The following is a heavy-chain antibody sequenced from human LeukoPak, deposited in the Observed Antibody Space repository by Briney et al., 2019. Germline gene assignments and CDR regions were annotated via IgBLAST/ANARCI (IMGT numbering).Heavy chain of an antibody. CDR3: ARVRGHSPNYFDP. CDR1: GFTFISFE. V-gene: IGHV3-48*03. CDR2: ISSTGTTK. D-gene: IGHD2-8*01. Sequence: TGGSLRLSCAVSGFTFISFEMNWIRQAPGKGLEWVSYISSTGTTKYYADSVKGRFTIFRDNAKNSLYLQMNSLRVEDTGVYYCARVRGHSPNYFDPWGQGTLVTVSP. J-gene: IGHJ5*02.